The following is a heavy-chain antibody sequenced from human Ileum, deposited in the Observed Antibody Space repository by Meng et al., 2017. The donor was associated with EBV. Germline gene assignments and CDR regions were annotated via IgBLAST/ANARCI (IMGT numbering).Heavy chain of an antibody. D-gene: IGHD6-19*01. CDR3: ARGNGWRVDY. CDR2: ININTGNP. CDR1: GYTFTSSS. V-gene: IGHV7-4-1*01. J-gene: IGHJ4*02. Sequence: QVQLVQSGFELKKPGDSLKVSCQAAGYTFTSSSMKWVRHAPGQGLEWMGWININTGNPTYAQGFTGRFVFSLDTSVSTAYLQIDSLKADDTAVYYCARGNGWRVDYCGQGTLVTVSS.